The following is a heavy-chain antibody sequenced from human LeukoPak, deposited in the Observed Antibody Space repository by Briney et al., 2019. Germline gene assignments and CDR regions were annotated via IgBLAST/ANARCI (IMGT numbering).Heavy chain of an antibody. CDR1: GYTFTSYG. V-gene: IGHV1-69*15. J-gene: IGHJ6*03. CDR2: TIPIFGAA. Sequence: SVKVSCKASGYTFTSYGISWVRQAQGQGQEWMGRTIPIFGAANYAQKFQGRVTITPDESTSTAYMELSSLRSEDSAVYYCARDGYYDFCSGYPPQDHYYYMDVWGKGTTVTVSS. D-gene: IGHD3-3*01. CDR3: ARDGYYDFCSGYPPQDHYYYMDV.